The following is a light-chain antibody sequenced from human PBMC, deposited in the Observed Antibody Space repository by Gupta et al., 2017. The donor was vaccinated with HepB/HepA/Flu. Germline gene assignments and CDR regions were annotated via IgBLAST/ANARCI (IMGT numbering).Light chain of an antibody. CDR1: SSDVGGYNY. CDR2: DVS. Sequence: QSALTQPRSVSGSPGQSVTISCTGTSSDVGGYNYVSWYQQHPGQAPKLMIYDVSKRPSGGPDRFSGSKSGNTASLTISGLQAEDEDDYYCCSYAGSYTFDMVFGGGTKLTVL. J-gene: IGLJ2*01. V-gene: IGLV2-11*01. CDR3: CSYAGSYTFDMV.